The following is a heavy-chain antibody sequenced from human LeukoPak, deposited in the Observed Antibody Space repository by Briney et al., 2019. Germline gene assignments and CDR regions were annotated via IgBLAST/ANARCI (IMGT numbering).Heavy chain of an antibody. CDR2: IIPIFGTA. J-gene: IGHJ5*02. CDR3: ARHRGDIVVVPAAIWFDP. D-gene: IGHD2-2*01. CDR1: GGTFSSYA. Sequence: SVKVSCKASGGTFSSYAISWVRQTPGQGLEWMGGIIPIFGTANYAQKFQGRVTITADKSTSTAYMELSSLRSEDTAVYYCARHRGDIVVVPAAIWFDPWGQGTLVTVSS. V-gene: IGHV1-69*06.